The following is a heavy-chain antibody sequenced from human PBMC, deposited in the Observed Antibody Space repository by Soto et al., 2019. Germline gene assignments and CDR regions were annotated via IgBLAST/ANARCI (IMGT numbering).Heavy chain of an antibody. Sequence: QVQLQESGPGLVKPSQTLSLTCNVYGVPINSAGYYWSWIRQHPGKGLEWIGYIYYSGSTFYNPSLKSRVIISVDTSKIQFSLNLSSVTAADTAVYYCVSSGWVYTLDVWGQGTTVTVSS. CDR1: GVPINSAGYY. J-gene: IGHJ6*02. D-gene: IGHD6-25*01. CDR2: IYYSGST. CDR3: VSSGWVYTLDV. V-gene: IGHV4-31*03.